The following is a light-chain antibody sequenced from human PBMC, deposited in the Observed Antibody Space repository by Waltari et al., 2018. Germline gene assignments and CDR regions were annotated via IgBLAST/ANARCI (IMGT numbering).Light chain of an antibody. CDR3: NSYTRKTASVV. Sequence: QSALPQPASVSGSPGQSITISCFGTSSDIGCSIYFSWSQRYPGKAPKLMIYDVSKRPSGVSDRFSGSKSDNTASLTISGLRAEDEADYYCNSYTRKTASVVFGGGTKLTVL. CDR1: SSDIGCSIY. V-gene: IGLV2-14*01. J-gene: IGLJ3*02. CDR2: DVS.